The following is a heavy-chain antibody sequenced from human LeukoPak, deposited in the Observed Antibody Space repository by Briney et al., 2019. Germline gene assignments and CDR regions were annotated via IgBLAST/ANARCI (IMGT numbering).Heavy chain of an antibody. V-gene: IGHV3-7*01. J-gene: IGHJ4*02. CDR1: GFTFRSYW. CDR2: INQRGSVQ. Sequence: PGGSLRLSCAASGFTFRSYWMSWVRQAPGKGLEWVANINQRGSVQYYMDSVKGRFTISRDDAKNSLYVQMNSLRDEDTAVYYCARVEYSGWNLEYWGQGTLVTVSS. D-gene: IGHD5-12*01. CDR3: ARVEYSGWNLEY.